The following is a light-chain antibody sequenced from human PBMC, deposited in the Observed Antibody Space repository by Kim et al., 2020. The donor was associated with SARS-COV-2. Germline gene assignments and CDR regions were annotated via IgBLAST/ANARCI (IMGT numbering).Light chain of an antibody. Sequence: SASVGDGVTIACRASQSISIWLAWYQQKPGKTPKLLVYRASTLESGVPSRFRGSGSGTEFTLTISSLQPDDFATYYCQHYDTYPYSFGQGTKLEIK. CDR3: QHYDTYPYS. V-gene: IGKV1-5*03. CDR2: RAS. CDR1: QSISIW. J-gene: IGKJ2*01.